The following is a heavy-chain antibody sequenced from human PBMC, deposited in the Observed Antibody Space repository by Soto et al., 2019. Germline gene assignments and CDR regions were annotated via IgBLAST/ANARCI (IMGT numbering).Heavy chain of an antibody. CDR2: INAGNENT. D-gene: IGHD2-21*02. CDR3: ARSIVVVTALDY. Sequence: ASVKVSCKASGYTFTSYAMHWVRQAPGQRLERMGWINAGNENTKYSQKYQGRVAITRDTSASTAYMELSSLRSEVTAVYYCARSIVVVTALDYWGQGTLVTVSS. J-gene: IGHJ4*02. V-gene: IGHV1-3*01. CDR1: GYTFTSYA.